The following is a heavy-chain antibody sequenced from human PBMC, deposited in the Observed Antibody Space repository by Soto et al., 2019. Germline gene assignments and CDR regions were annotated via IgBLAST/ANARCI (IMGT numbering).Heavy chain of an antibody. V-gene: IGHV1-8*01. CDR1: GYTFTSYD. J-gene: IGHJ6*02. CDR2: MNPNRGNK. Sequence: QVQLVQSGAEVKKPGASVKVSCKASGYTFTSYDINWVRQATGQGLEWMGWMNPNRGNKGYAQKFQGRVTMTRNTSISTAYMELSSLRSEDTAVYYCARWPDGYYYYGMDVWGQGTTVTVSS. CDR3: ARWPDGYYYYGMDV.